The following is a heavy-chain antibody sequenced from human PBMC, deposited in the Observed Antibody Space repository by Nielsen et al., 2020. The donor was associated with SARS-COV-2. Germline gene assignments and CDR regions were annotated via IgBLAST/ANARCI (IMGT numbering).Heavy chain of an antibody. CDR2: INPSGGST. J-gene: IGHJ4*02. V-gene: IGHV1-46*01. CDR3: ARGLYSSGWYPDY. Sequence: ASVKVSCKASGYTFTGYYMHWVRQAPGQGLEWMGIINPSGGSTSYAQKFQGRVTMTRNTSISTAYMELSSLRSEDTAVYYCARGLYSSGWYPDYWGQGTLVTVSS. CDR1: GYTFTGYY. D-gene: IGHD6-19*01.